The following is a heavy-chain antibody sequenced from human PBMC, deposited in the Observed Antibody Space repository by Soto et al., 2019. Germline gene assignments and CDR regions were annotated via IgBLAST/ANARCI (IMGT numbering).Heavy chain of an antibody. J-gene: IGHJ6*02. V-gene: IGHV4-34*01. CDR3: ARGHKAAQVKYYYYYGMDV. D-gene: IGHD6-13*01. CDR1: GGSFSCYY. CDR2: INHSGST. Sequence: PSETLSLTCAVYGGSFSCYYWSWIRQPPGKGLEWIGEINHSGSTNYNPSLKSRVTISVDTSKNQFSLKLSSVTAADTAVYYCARGHKAAQVKYYYYYGMDVWGQGTTVTVSS.